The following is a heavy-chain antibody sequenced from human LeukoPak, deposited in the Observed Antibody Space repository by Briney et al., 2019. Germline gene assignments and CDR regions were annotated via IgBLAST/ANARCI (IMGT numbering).Heavy chain of an antibody. V-gene: IGHV3-74*01. CDR2: INTDGSST. J-gene: IGHJ4*02. CDR1: GFTFSSYW. CDR3: AKAQYSGYHYFDY. Sequence: GGSLRLSCAASGFTFSSYWMHWVRQAPGKGLVWVSRINTDGSSTYYADSVKGRFTISRDNSENTLYLQMNSLRAEDTAVYYCAKAQYSGYHYFDYWGQGTLVTVSS. D-gene: IGHD5-12*01.